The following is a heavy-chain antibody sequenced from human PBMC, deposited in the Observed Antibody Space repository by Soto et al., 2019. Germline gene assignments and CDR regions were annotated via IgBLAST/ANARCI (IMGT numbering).Heavy chain of an antibody. CDR1: GDTFSVYT. CDR3: AASYGSGYRAFDY. V-gene: IGHV1-69*02. J-gene: IGHJ4*02. D-gene: IGHD3-10*01. Sequence: ASVKLSCTASGDTFSVYTINWVRQAPGLGLEWVGRINPIVSMSNYAQKFQGRVSMTADKSTSTAYMELRSLRSDDTAMYFCAASYGSGYRAFDYWGQGALVTVSS. CDR2: INPIVSMS.